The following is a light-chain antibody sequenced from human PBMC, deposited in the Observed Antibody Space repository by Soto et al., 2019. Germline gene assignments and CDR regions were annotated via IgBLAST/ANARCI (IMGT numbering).Light chain of an antibody. Sequence: EIVLTQSPGTLSLSPGERATLSCRASQSVSSSYLAWYQQKPGQAPRLLIYGASTRATGVPDRFSGSGSGTDVTFTLSRLVSEDVAVYLCQQYRSSPLTFGGGTEVEIK. CDR2: GAS. CDR1: QSVSSSY. J-gene: IGKJ4*01. CDR3: QQYRSSPLT. V-gene: IGKV3-20*01.